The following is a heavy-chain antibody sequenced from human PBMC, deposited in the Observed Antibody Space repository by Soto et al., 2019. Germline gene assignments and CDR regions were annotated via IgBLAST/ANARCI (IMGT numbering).Heavy chain of an antibody. Sequence: GGSLRLSCAASGFTFTSFAMTWVRRAPGKGLEWVSGITGNGGLTFYADSVKGRFSISRDNSKNTLYLQMNSLRAEDTAVYYFSMILNLEWLFSFQAFYDMDVWGQGTTVTVSS. D-gene: IGHD3-3*01. CDR3: SMILNLEWLFSFQAFYDMDV. CDR2: ITGNGGLT. V-gene: IGHV3-23*01. CDR1: GFTFTSFA. J-gene: IGHJ6*02.